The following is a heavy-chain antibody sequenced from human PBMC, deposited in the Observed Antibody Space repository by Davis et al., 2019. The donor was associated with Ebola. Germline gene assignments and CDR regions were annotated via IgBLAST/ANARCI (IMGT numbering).Heavy chain of an antibody. J-gene: IGHJ4*02. CDR1: GYTFTSYD. Sequence: ASVKVSCKASGYTFTSYDINWVRQATGQGLEWMGWMNPKSGNTGYAQKVQGRVTMTTDTSTSTAYMELRSLRSDDTAVYYCARDHFGALTTVTIDYWGQGTPVTVSS. CDR2: MNPKSGNT. V-gene: IGHV1-8*01. D-gene: IGHD4-11*01. CDR3: ARDHFGALTTVTIDY.